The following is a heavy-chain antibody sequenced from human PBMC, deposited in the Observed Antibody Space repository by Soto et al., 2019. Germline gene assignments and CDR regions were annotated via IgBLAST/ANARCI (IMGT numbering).Heavy chain of an antibody. CDR2: IYWDDDK. J-gene: IGHJ4*02. D-gene: IGHD3-3*01. V-gene: IGHV2-5*02. Sequence: QITLNESGPTVVKPAETLTLTCTFSGFSLTTSGVGVGWIRQSPGKAPEWIALIYWDDDKRYSASLKSRLTSTKNSYKNQVVLTMASVDQANTATYYCAHSIHRTVCGLVTTTEINFDFRGQGTQVVVSS. CDR3: AHSIHRTVCGLVTTTEINFDF. CDR1: GFSLTTSGVG.